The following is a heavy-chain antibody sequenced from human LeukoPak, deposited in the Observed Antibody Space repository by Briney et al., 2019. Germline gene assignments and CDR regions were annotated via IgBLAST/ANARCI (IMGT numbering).Heavy chain of an antibody. CDR2: IYTSGST. J-gene: IGHJ4*02. CDR1: GGSISSGSYY. V-gene: IGHV4-61*02. CDR3: ASRITMIVVGPFDY. Sequence: SQTLSLTCTVSGGSISSGSYYWSWIRQPAGKGLEWIGRIYTSGSTYYNPSLKSRVTISVDTSKNQFSLKLSSVTAADTAVYYCASRITMIVVGPFDYWGQGTLVTVSS. D-gene: IGHD3-22*01.